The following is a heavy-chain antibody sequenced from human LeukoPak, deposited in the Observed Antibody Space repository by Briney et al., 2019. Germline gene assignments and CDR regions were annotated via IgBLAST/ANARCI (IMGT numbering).Heavy chain of an antibody. CDR2: ISGSGGSI. CDR1: GFTFSSYA. CDR3: AKGGDGYNYYFDY. Sequence: GGSLRLSCAASGFTFSSYAVSWVRQAPGKGLEWVSGISGSGGSIRYADSVKGRFIISRDNSKNTLYLQMNSLRAEDTAVYYCAKGGDGYNYYFDYWGQETLVTVSS. J-gene: IGHJ4*02. D-gene: IGHD5-24*01. V-gene: IGHV3-23*01.